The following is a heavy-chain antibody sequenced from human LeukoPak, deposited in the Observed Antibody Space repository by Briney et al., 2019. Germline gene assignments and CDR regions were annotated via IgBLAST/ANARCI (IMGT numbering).Heavy chain of an antibody. CDR3: ANFRGG. CDR2: ISPSGNAI. Sequence: GGSLRLSCAASGFTFNTHTMNWVRQAPGKGLEWVSYISPSGNAIYYADSVKGRFIISRDNAKNSLYLQMNSLRADDAAMFYCANFRGGWGQGTRVTVSS. D-gene: IGHD3-10*01. CDR1: GFTFNTHT. V-gene: IGHV3-48*01. J-gene: IGHJ4*02.